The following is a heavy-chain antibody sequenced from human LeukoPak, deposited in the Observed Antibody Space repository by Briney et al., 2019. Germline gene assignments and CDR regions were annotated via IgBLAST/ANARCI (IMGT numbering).Heavy chain of an antibody. CDR3: ARWGSIAVARFDY. V-gene: IGHV4-59*01. D-gene: IGHD6-6*01. J-gene: IGHJ4*02. CDR2: IYYTGST. CDR1: GGSISSYY. Sequence: KPSETLSLTCTVSGGSISSYYWSWIRQPPGNGLEWIGYIYYTGSTNYNPSLPSRVNISVDTSKNQFSLNLTSVTAADTAVYYCARWGSIAVARFDYWGQGTLVTVSS.